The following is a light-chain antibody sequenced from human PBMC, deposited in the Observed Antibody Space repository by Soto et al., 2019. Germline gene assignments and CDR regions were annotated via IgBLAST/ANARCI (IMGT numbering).Light chain of an antibody. Sequence: DIVMTQSPDSLAVSLGERATINCKSSQSVLYSSNNKNYLAWYQQKPGQPPMLLIYWASTRESVVPDRVSGSGSGTDFTLTISSLQAEDVAVYYCQQYDSTPLTFGQGTKLEIK. V-gene: IGKV4-1*01. CDR2: WAS. CDR3: QQYDSTPLT. CDR1: QSVLYSSNNKNY. J-gene: IGKJ2*01.